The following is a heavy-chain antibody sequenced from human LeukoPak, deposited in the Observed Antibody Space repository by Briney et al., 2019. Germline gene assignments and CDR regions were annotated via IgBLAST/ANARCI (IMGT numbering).Heavy chain of an antibody. CDR3: AKGPELCSGGNCPSYGMDV. CDR2: ISWNSGSI. D-gene: IGHD2-15*01. J-gene: IGHJ6*02. V-gene: IGHV3-9*01. CDR1: GFTFDDYV. Sequence: GGSLRLSCEGSGFTFDDYVMHWVRQAPGKGLEWVSGISWNSGSIDYADSVKGRFTVSRDNAKNSLYLQMKSLRVEDTALYYCAKGPELCSGGNCPSYGMDVWGQGTTVTVSS.